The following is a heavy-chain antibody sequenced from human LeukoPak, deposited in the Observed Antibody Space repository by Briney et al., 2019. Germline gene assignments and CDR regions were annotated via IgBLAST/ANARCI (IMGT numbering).Heavy chain of an antibody. J-gene: IGHJ3*02. CDR3: LTVVETTNAAFDI. Sequence: PGGSLRLSCAASGFTFSNYWLHWVRQAPGKGLVWVSRIDANAKTTSYADSVKGRFTISTDNAKKTLYLQMNSLRVEDTAVYYCLTVVETTNAAFDIWGQGTMVTVSS. CDR1: GFTFSNYW. CDR2: IDANAKTT. V-gene: IGHV3-74*01. D-gene: IGHD1-26*01.